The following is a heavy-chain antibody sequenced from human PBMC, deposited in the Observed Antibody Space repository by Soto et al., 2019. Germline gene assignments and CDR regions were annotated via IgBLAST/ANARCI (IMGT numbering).Heavy chain of an antibody. V-gene: IGHV1-2*04. CDR3: AREIYGDYGAPFDY. J-gene: IGHJ4*02. CDR1: GYTFTGYY. D-gene: IGHD4-17*01. CDR2: INPNSGGT. Sequence: GASVKVSCKASGYTFTGYYMHWVRQAPGQGLEWMGWINPNSGGTNYAQKFQGWVTMTRDTSISTAYMELSRLRSDDTAVYYCAREIYGDYGAPFDYWGQGTLVTVSS.